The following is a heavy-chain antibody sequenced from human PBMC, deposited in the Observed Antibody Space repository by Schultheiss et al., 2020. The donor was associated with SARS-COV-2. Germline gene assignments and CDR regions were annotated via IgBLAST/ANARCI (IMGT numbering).Heavy chain of an antibody. V-gene: IGHV4-34*01. J-gene: IGHJ4*02. D-gene: IGHD2-2*01. CDR1: GGSFSGYF. Sequence: SETLSLTCAVYGGSFSGYFWSWIRQPPGKGLEWIGEINHSGSTNYNPSLKSRVTISVDTSKNQFSLKLSSVTAADTAVYYCARGYQPLNYYFDYWGQGTLVTVS. CDR3: ARGYQPLNYYFDY. CDR2: INHSGST.